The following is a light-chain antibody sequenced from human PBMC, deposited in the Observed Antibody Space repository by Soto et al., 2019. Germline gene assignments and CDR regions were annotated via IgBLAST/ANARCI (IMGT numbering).Light chain of an antibody. CDR3: AAWDESLNGNVV. CDR1: SSNIGSNT. Sequence: QTVVTQPPSASGTPGQRVTISCSGSSSNIGSNTVNWYQQLPGTAPKLLIYSNNQRPSGVPDRFSGSKSGTSASLAISGLQSEDEADYYCAAWDESLNGNVVFGGGTQLTVL. J-gene: IGLJ2*01. V-gene: IGLV1-44*01. CDR2: SNN.